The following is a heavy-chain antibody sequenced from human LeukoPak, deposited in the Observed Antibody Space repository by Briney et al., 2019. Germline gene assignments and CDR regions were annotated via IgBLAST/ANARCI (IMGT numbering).Heavy chain of an antibody. CDR3: ARNGRVRRVVKDLFEY. CDR2: ISAYNGNT. V-gene: IGHV1-18*01. D-gene: IGHD3-10*01. CDR1: GYTFTSYG. Sequence: GASVKVSCKASGYTFTSYGISWVRQAPGQGLEWMGWISAYNGNTNYAQKLQGRVTFTKDTSTGTAYMDLRNLRTDDTAMYYCARNGRVRRVVKDLFEYWGQGTLVAVSS. J-gene: IGHJ4*02.